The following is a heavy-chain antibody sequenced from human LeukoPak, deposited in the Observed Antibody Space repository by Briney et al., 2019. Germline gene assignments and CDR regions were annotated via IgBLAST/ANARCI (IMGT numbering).Heavy chain of an antibody. CDR2: ISHRGST. J-gene: IGHJ4*02. CDR3: AGAKQWLATDN. D-gene: IGHD6-19*01. Sequence: SETLSLTCTVSGDSISSYHWFWFRQPPGKGLEWIGYISHRGSTTYHPSLKSRVILSLDTSRDQLSLKLSSMTAADTAVYYCAGAKQWLATDNWGPGILVTVSS. V-gene: IGHV4-59*01. CDR1: GDSISSYH.